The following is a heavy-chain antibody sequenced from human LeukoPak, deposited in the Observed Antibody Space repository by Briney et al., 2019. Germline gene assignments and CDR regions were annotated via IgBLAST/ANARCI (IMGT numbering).Heavy chain of an antibody. CDR3: APGGDMDY. CDR2: ISGSGNST. V-gene: IGHV3-23*01. J-gene: IGHJ4*02. Sequence: PGGSLRLSRAASGFTFSSYAISWVRQAPGKGLEWVSGISGSGNSTYYADSVKGRFTISRDNSKNTLYLQMNSLRAEDTAVYYCAPGGDMDYWGQGTLVTVSS. CDR1: GFTFSSYA. D-gene: IGHD3-16*01.